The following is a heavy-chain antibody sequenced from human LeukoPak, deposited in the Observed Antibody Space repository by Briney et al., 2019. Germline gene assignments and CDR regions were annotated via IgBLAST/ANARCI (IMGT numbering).Heavy chain of an antibody. D-gene: IGHD4-11*01. V-gene: IGHV4-38-2*01. CDR2: IYHSGRT. CDR3: ARLYLPPTRFDY. J-gene: IGHJ4*02. CDR1: GGSLSGYY. Sequence: SETLSLTCAVYGGSLSGYYWSWIRQPPGKGLEWIGSIYHSGRTFYNPSLKSRVTISVDTSKNQLSLKLTSVPPADTAVYYCARLYLPPTRFDYWGQGTLVTVSS.